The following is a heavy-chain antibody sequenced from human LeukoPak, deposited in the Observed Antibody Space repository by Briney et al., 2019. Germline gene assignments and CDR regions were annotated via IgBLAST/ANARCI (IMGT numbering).Heavy chain of an antibody. CDR2: IYYSGST. V-gene: IGHV4-39*07. D-gene: IGHD1-14*01. J-gene: IGHJ5*02. CDR3: ARVTSRLGWFDP. Sequence: SETLSLTCTVSGGSISSSSYYWGWIRQPPGKGLEWIGSIYYSGSTYYNPSLKSRVTISVDTSKNQFSLKLRSVTAADTAVYYCARVTSRLGWFDPWGQGTLVTVSS. CDR1: GGSISSSSYY.